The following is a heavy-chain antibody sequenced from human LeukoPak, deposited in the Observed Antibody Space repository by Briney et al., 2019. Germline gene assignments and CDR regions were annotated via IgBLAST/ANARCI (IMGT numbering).Heavy chain of an antibody. CDR1: GFTFSNYA. Sequence: GGSLTLSCAASGFTFSNYAMHWVRRAPGKGLEGVAVISYDGSNKYYADSVNGRFTISRDNSKNTLYLQMNSLRAEDTAVYYCARCPYYDSSGYYQFDYWGQGTLVSVSS. D-gene: IGHD3-22*01. CDR3: ARCPYYDSSGYYQFDY. V-gene: IGHV3-30*04. J-gene: IGHJ4*02. CDR2: ISYDGSNK.